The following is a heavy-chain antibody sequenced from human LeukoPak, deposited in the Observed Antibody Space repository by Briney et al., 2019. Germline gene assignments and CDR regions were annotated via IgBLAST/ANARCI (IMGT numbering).Heavy chain of an antibody. J-gene: IGHJ6*03. CDR3: TRGPGFIDV. V-gene: IGHV3-49*04. D-gene: IGHD3-10*01. Sequence: GGSLRLSCTASGFTFGDYAMSWVRQAPGKGLEWVGFIRSKAYGGTTEYAASVKGRFTISRDDSKSIAYLQMNSLKTEDTAVYYCTRGPGFIDVWGKGTTVTVSS. CDR2: IRSKAYGGTT. CDR1: GFTFGDYA.